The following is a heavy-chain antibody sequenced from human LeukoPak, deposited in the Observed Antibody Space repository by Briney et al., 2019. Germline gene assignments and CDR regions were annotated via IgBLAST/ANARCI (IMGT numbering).Heavy chain of an antibody. V-gene: IGHV3-21*01. CDR1: GFTFSSYS. CDR3: AKDGIAVAGISSG. J-gene: IGHJ3*01. CDR2: ISSSSSYI. D-gene: IGHD6-19*01. Sequence: GGSLRLSCAASGFTFSSYSMNWVRQAPGKGLEWVSSISSSSSYIYYADSVKGRFTISRDNSKNTLYLQMNSLRAEDTAVYYCAKDGIAVAGISSGWGQGTMVTVSS.